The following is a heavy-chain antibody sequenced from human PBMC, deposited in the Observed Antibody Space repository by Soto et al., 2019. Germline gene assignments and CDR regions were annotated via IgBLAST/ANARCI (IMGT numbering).Heavy chain of an antibody. D-gene: IGHD6-13*01. CDR2: ISSSSSTI. CDR1: GFTFSSYS. CDR3: ARDMAAAGTGYYYYGMDV. Sequence: GGSLRLSCAASGFTFSSYSMNWARQAPGKGLEWVSYISSSSSTIYYADSVKGRFTISRDNAKDSLYLQMNSLRDENTAVYYCARDMAAAGTGYYYYGMDVWGQGTTVTVSS. J-gene: IGHJ6*02. V-gene: IGHV3-48*02.